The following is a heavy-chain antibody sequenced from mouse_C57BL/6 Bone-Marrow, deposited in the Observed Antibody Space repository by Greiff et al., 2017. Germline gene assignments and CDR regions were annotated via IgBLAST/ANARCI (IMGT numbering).Heavy chain of an antibody. CDR3: EEDLLWFRRGFAY. CDR2: INPSNGGT. V-gene: IGHV1-53*01. CDR1: GYTFTSYW. D-gene: IGHD2-2*01. J-gene: IGHJ3*01. Sequence: QVQLQQPGTELVKPGASVKLSCKASGYTFTSYWMHWVKQRPGQGLEWIGNINPSNGGTNYNEKFKSKATLTVHKYSSTAYMQLSSLTSEDSAVYYGEEDLLWFRRGFAYWGQGTLVTVSA.